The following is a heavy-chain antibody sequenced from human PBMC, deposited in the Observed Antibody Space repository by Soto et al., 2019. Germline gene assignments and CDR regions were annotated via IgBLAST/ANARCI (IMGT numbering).Heavy chain of an antibody. D-gene: IGHD3-16*01. CDR3: ARRWGPVFDY. CDR2: IYYSGST. V-gene: IGHV4-59*08. Sequence: QVQLQESGPGLVKPSETLSLTCTVSGGSISSYYWSWIRQPPGKGLEWIGYIYYSGSTNYNPSLKSRVTISVDTSKNQFSLKLSSVTAEDTAVYYCARRWGPVFDYWGQGTLVTVSS. CDR1: GGSISSYY. J-gene: IGHJ4*02.